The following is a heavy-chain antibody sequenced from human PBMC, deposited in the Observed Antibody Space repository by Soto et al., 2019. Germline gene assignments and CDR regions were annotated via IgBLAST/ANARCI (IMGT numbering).Heavy chain of an antibody. Sequence: SETLSLTCTVSGGSIYRSGYYWGWNRQAPGRGLEWIGNIDYNGVTYSNPSLKSRVTISRDTSKNQFSLKLTSVTAADTALYYCGKVLVGATGHTDSDSWGPGTLVTVSS. CDR3: GKVLVGATGHTDSDS. CDR1: GGSIYRSGYY. V-gene: IGHV4-39*01. CDR2: IDYNGVT. D-gene: IGHD2-15*01. J-gene: IGHJ4*02.